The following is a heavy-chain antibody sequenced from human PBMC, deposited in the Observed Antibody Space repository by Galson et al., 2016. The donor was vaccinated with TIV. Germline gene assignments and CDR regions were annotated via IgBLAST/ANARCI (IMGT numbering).Heavy chain of an antibody. J-gene: IGHJ6*02. V-gene: IGHV3-33*01. D-gene: IGHD6-6*01. Sequence: SLRLSCAASRIDFSSYGMHWVRQAPGKGLEWVALIWYDGSNEDYSDSVKGRFTVSRDNSINMLYLQMNSLRVEDTAVYYCAREFSIPPRHYGMDVWGQGTTVTFS. CDR3: AREFSIPPRHYGMDV. CDR2: IWYDGSNE. CDR1: RIDFSSYG.